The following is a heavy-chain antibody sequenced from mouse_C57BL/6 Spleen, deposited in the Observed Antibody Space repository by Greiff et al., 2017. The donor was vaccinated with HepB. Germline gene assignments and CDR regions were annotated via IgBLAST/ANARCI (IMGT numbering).Heavy chain of an antibody. J-gene: IGHJ4*01. CDR1: GYTFTSYW. CDR2: IDPSDSYT. CDR3: AGELRVYYALDY. Sequence: QVQLQQPGAELVRPGTSVKLSCKASGYTFTSYWMHWVKQRPGQGLEWIGVIDPSDSYTNYNQKFKGKATLTVDTSSSTAYMQLSSLTSEDSAVYYCAGELRVYYALDYWGQGTSVTVSS. D-gene: IGHD2-4*01. V-gene: IGHV1-59*01.